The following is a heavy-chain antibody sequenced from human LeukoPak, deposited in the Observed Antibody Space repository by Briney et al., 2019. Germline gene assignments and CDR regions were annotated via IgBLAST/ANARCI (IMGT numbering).Heavy chain of an antibody. CDR1: GYTFTSYG. Sequence: ASVKASCKASGYTFTSYGISWVRQATGQGLEWMGWMNPNSGNTGYAQNFQGRVTMTRNTSISTAYMELSSLRSEDTAVYYCARVYGSRGFCLYYWGQGTLVTVSS. V-gene: IGHV1-8*02. CDR2: MNPNSGNT. D-gene: IGHD6-13*01. J-gene: IGHJ4*02. CDR3: ARVYGSRGFCLYY.